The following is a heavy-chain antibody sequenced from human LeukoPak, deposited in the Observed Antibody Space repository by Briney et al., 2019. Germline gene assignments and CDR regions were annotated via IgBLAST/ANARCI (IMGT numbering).Heavy chain of an antibody. V-gene: IGHV1-2*02. CDR2: INPNGGGT. Sequence: ASVKVSCKASGYTFTGYYMHWVRQAPGQGLEWMGWINPNGGGTNYAQKFQGRVTMTRDTSISTAYMELSRLRSDDTAVYYCASGRGPAAIGALDYWGQGTLVTVSS. D-gene: IGHD2-2*01. CDR3: ASGRGPAAIGALDY. CDR1: GYTFTGYY. J-gene: IGHJ4*02.